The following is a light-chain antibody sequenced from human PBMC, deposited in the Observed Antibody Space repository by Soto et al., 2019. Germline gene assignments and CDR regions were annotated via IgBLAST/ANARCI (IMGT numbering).Light chain of an antibody. J-gene: IGKJ2*01. CDR3: QQYNSYSYT. CDR2: KTS. V-gene: IGKV1-5*03. Sequence: DIPMTQSPSTLSASLGDRVTITCRASQSISSWLAWYQQKPGKAPKLLIYKTSDLESGVPSRFSGSGSGTEFTLTISSLQPDDFATYYCQQYNSYSYTFGQGTKLEIK. CDR1: QSISSW.